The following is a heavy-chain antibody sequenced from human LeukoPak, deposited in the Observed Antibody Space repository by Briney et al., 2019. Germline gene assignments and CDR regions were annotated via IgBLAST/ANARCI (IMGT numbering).Heavy chain of an antibody. J-gene: IGHJ5*02. CDR3: ARGGEEVVDYSFDP. CDR2: INHSGST. Sequence: SETLSLTCAVYGGSFSGYYWSWIRQPPGKGLEWIGEINHSGSTNYNPSLKSRVTISVDTSKNQFSLKLSSVTAADTAVYYCARGGEEVVDYSFDPWGQGTLVTVSS. CDR1: GGSFSGYY. D-gene: IGHD2-2*01. V-gene: IGHV4-34*01.